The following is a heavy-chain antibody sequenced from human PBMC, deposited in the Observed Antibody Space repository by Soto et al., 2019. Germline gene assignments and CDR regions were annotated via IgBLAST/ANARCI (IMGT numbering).Heavy chain of an antibody. V-gene: IGHV1-2*04. Sequence: QVQLVQSGAEVKKPGASVKVSCKASGYTFTGYYMHWVRQAPGQGLEWMGWINPNSGGTNYAQKFQGWVTMDRGTSLSTAYMEPSRLRSDETAVYYWARDPLRRGRGNWFDPWGQGTLVTVSS. CDR2: INPNSGGT. CDR3: ARDPLRRGRGNWFDP. D-gene: IGHD3-16*01. CDR1: GYTFTGYY. J-gene: IGHJ5*02.